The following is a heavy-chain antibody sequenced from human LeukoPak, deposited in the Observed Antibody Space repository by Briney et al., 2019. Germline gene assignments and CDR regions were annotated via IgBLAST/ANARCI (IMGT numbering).Heavy chain of an antibody. D-gene: IGHD2-8*01. CDR3: ARPRYCTNGVCYPIFDY. Sequence: ASVKVSCKASGYTFTGYYMHWVRQAPGQGLEWMGWINPNGGGTNYAQKFQGRVTMTRDTSISTAYMELSRLRSDDTAVYYCARPRYCTNGVCYPIFDYWGQGTLVTVSS. J-gene: IGHJ4*02. CDR1: GYTFTGYY. CDR2: INPNGGGT. V-gene: IGHV1-2*02.